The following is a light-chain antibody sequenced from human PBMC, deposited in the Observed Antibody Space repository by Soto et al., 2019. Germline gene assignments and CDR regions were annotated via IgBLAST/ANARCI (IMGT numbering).Light chain of an antibody. Sequence: QSVLTQPPSASETPGQRVTMSCSGSTSNIGSNYVYWYQQLPGTAPTVLIYEDNQRPSGVPDRFFGSKSGTSASLTISGLRSEDEADYYCGAWDDSLRGPVFGGGTKLTVL. CDR1: TSNIGSNY. J-gene: IGLJ3*02. CDR2: EDN. V-gene: IGLV1-47*01. CDR3: GAWDDSLRGPV.